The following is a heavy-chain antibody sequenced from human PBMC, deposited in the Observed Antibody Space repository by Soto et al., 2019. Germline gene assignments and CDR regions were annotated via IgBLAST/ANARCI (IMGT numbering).Heavy chain of an antibody. CDR1: GFTFSSYG. CDR2: IWYDGSNK. CDR3: ARDGSSSYHGDYYYYGMDV. D-gene: IGHD6-6*01. Sequence: SLRLSCAASGFTFSSYGMHWVRQAPGKGLEWVAVIWYDGSNKYYADSVKGRFTISRDNSKNTLYLQMNSLRAEDTAVYYCARDGSSSYHGDYYYYGMDVWGQGTAVTVSS. V-gene: IGHV3-33*01. J-gene: IGHJ6*02.